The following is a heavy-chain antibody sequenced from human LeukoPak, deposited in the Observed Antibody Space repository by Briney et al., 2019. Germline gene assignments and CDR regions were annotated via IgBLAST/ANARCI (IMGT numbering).Heavy chain of an antibody. D-gene: IGHD5-12*01. Sequence: PGGSLRLSCAASGFTVSSTYMSWVRQAPRKGLQWVSVIYSGGGTYYAASVKGRFTISRDNSNNTVFLQMNNLRAEGTAVYYCARDVGYSSDDFTWGEGVLVIVSS. J-gene: IGHJ5*02. CDR3: ARDVGYSSDDFT. CDR2: IYSGGGT. CDR1: GFTVSSTY. V-gene: IGHV3-66*01.